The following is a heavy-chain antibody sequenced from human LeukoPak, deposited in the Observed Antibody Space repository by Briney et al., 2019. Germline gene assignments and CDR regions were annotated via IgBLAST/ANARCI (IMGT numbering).Heavy chain of an antibody. CDR2: IYYSGST. Sequence: SETLSLTCTVSGGSISSSSYYWGWIRQPPGKGLEWIGSIYYSGSTYYNPSLKSRVTISIDTSKKQFSLKLSSVTAADTAVYYCARTPSGGSGRYYYYYMDVWGKGTTVTISS. J-gene: IGHJ6*03. V-gene: IGHV4-39*07. CDR3: ARTPSGGSGRYYYYYMDV. D-gene: IGHD3-10*01. CDR1: GGSISSSSYY.